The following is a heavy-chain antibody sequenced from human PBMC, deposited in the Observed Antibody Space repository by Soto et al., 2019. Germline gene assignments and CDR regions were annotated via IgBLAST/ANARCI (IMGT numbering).Heavy chain of an antibody. CDR3: ARERGGYGLFDS. Sequence: TLSLTCTVSGGSISNASSSWRWIRQPPGKGLEWIGYIYPSGMPFYNPSLRSRVTISIDRSNDQFSLNLKSVTAADTAVYYCARERGGYGLFDSWGQGTLVTVSS. V-gene: IGHV4-30-2*01. D-gene: IGHD5-18*01. CDR2: IYPSGMP. J-gene: IGHJ4*02. CDR1: GGSISNASSS.